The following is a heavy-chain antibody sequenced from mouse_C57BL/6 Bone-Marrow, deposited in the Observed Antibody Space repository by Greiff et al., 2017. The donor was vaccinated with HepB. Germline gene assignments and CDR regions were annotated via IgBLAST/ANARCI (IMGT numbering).Heavy chain of an antibody. V-gene: IGHV1-61*01. CDR2: IYPSDSET. D-gene: IGHD1-3*01. J-gene: IGHJ4*01. CDR3: ALKGAMDY. CDR1: GYTFTSYW. Sequence: QVQLKQPGAELVRPGSSVKLSCKASGYTFTSYWMDWVKQRPGQGLEWIGNIYPSDSETHYNQKFKDKATLTVDKSSSTAYMQLSSLTSEDSAVYYWALKGAMDYWGQGTSVTVSS.